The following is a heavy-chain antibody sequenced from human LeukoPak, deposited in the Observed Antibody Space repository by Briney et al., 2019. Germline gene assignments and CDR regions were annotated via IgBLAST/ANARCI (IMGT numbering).Heavy chain of an antibody. D-gene: IGHD1-26*01. CDR1: GGSISSYY. CDR3: ARHAYSGSYQHDY. J-gene: IGHJ4*02. CDR2: IYYSGST. Sequence: SETLSLTCTVSGGSISSYYWSWIRQPPGKGLEWIGYIYYSGSTNYNPSLKSRVTISVDTSKNQSSLKLSSVTAADTAVYYCARHAYSGSYQHDYWGQETLVTVSS. V-gene: IGHV4-59*08.